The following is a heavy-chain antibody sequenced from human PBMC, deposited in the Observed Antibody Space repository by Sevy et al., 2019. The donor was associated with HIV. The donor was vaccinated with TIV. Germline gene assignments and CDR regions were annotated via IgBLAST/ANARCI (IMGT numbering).Heavy chain of an antibody. CDR2: IYYSGST. D-gene: IGHD6-13*01. CDR3: ARLSVRQQLVPASY. J-gene: IGHJ4*02. Sequence: SETLSLTCTVSGGSISSSSYYWGWIRQPPGKGLEWIGSIYYSGSTYYNPSLKSRVTISVDTSKNQFSLKLSSVTAADTAVYYCARLSVRQQLVPASYWGQGTLVTVSS. V-gene: IGHV4-39*01. CDR1: GGSISSSSYY.